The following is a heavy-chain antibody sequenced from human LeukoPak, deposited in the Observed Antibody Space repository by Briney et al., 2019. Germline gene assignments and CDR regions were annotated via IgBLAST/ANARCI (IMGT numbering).Heavy chain of an antibody. Sequence: GGSLRLSCAASGFTFSSYRMSWVRQAPGKGLEWVANIKQDGSEKYYVDSVKGRFTISRDNAKNSLYLQMNSLRAEDTAVYYCARESTYYYDSSGYSDYWGQGTLVTVSS. J-gene: IGHJ4*02. CDR2: IKQDGSEK. D-gene: IGHD3-22*01. CDR1: GFTFSSYR. V-gene: IGHV3-7*01. CDR3: ARESTYYYDSSGYSDY.